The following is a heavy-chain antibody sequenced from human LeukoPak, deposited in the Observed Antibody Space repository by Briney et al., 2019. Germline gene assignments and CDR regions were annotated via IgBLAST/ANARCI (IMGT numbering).Heavy chain of an antibody. CDR1: GFTLSGYG. CDR2: ISSSTRII. CDR3: ARSITMIVDWFDP. J-gene: IGHJ5*02. V-gene: IGHV3-48*01. Sequence: PGGSLRLSCAASGFTLSGYGMNWVRQAPGKGLEWVSYISSSTRIIYYADSVKGRLTISRDNAKNSLYLQMNSLRAEDTAVYFCARSITMIVDWFDPWGQGTLVTVSS. D-gene: IGHD3-22*01.